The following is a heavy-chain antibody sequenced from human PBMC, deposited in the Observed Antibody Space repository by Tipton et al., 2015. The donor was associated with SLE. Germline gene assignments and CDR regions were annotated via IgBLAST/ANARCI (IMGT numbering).Heavy chain of an antibody. CDR3: ARGGTMVRGVITLFDY. V-gene: IGHV3-21*01. CDR2: ISSSSDYI. Sequence: QLVQSGGGLVKPGGSLRLSCAASGFSFSSYTMNWVRQAPGKGLEWVSSISSSSDYIYHADSVKGRLTISRDNAKNSLYLQMNSLRAEDTAVYYCARGGTMVRGVITLFDYWGQGTLVTVSS. D-gene: IGHD3-10*01. CDR1: GFSFSSYT. J-gene: IGHJ4*02.